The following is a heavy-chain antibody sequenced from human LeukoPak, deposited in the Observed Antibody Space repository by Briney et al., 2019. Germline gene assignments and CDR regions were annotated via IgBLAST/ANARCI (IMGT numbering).Heavy chain of an antibody. CDR1: GFTFSSYA. J-gene: IGHJ5*02. CDR2: ISGSGGST. V-gene: IGHV3-23*01. Sequence: GGSLRLSCAASGFTFSSYAMSWVRQAPGKALEWVSAISGSGGSTYYADSVKGRFTLSRDNSKNTLYLQMNSLRAEDTAVYYCAKDRQNYYGSGSYYSNWFDPWGQGTLVTVSS. CDR3: AKDRQNYYGSGSYYSNWFDP. D-gene: IGHD3-10*01.